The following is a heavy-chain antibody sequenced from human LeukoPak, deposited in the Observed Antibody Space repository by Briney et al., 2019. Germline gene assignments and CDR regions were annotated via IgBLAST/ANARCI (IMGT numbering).Heavy chain of an antibody. CDR2: ISSDGRVG. D-gene: IGHD3-9*01. V-gene: IGHV3-48*03. CDR3: ARDTLNGPFVISLDY. CDR1: GFTVTSNY. J-gene: IGHJ4*02. Sequence: PGGSLRLSCAASGFTVTSNYMTWVRQAPGKGLEWVSHISSDGRVGRYVDSVRGRFTMSRDNAKNLLFLQMNGLRVEDTAVYYCARDTLNGPFVISLDYWGQGALVTVS.